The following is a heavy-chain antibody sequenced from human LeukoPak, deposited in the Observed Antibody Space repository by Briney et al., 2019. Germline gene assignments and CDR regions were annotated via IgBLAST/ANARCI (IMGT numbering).Heavy chain of an antibody. J-gene: IGHJ5*02. CDR2: IYTSGST. CDR3: ARGDPPYDFWSGYYMSGNWFDP. CDR1: GGSISSYY. V-gene: IGHV4-4*07. D-gene: IGHD3-3*01. Sequence: SETLSLTCTVSGGSISSYYWSWIRQPAGKGLEWIGRIYTSGSTNYNPSPKSRVTMSVDTSKNQFSLKLSSVTAADTAVYYCARGDPPYDFWSGYYMSGNWFDPWGQGTLVTVSS.